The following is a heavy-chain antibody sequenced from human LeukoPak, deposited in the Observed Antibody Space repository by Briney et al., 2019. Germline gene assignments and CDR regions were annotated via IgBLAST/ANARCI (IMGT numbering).Heavy chain of an antibody. CDR1: GGSFSGYY. J-gene: IGHJ4*02. V-gene: IGHV4-34*01. CDR3: ARELVDYDFWSGYYPKYYFDY. CDR2: INHSGST. Sequence: SDTLSLTCAVYGGSFSGYYWSWIRQPPGKGLEWIGEINHSGSTNYNPSLKSRVTISVDTSKNQFSLKLSSVTAADTAVYYCARELVDYDFWSGYYPKYYFDYWGQGTLVTVSS. D-gene: IGHD3-3*01.